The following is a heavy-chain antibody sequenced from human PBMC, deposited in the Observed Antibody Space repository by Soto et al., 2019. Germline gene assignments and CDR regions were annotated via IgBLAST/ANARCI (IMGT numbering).Heavy chain of an antibody. D-gene: IGHD5-18*01. Sequence: QVQLQESGPGLVKPSETLSLTCTVSGGSINGYYWTWLRQSPTNGLEWIGYFHFSGSTKYNPYLESRLSSSADTAKNQISLTLSAVTAADTDVYYCARASGYSYGYDDFFDNWGQGTLANVSS. V-gene: IGHV4-59*01. CDR3: ARASGYSYGYDDFFDN. J-gene: IGHJ4*01. CDR1: GGSINGYY. CDR2: FHFSGST.